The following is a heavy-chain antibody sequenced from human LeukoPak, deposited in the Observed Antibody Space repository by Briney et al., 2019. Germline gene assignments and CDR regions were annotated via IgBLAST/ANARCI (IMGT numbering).Heavy chain of an antibody. D-gene: IGHD3-16*01. Sequence: SETLSLTCSVSGGSVSGYDWSWIRQPPGKGLEWIGYIYFSGNTNYNPSLKSRVTISVDTSKNQFSLKLSSVTAADTAVYYCARAGGFYYFDYWGQGTLVTVSS. CDR1: GGSVSGYD. CDR3: ARAGGFYYFDY. CDR2: IYFSGNT. J-gene: IGHJ4*02. V-gene: IGHV4-59*02.